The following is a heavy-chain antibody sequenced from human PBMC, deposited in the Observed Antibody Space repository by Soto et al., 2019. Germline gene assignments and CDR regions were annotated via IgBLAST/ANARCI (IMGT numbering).Heavy chain of an antibody. D-gene: IGHD3-22*01. Sequence: QVQLVQSGAEVKKPWAAVKVSCKASGYTVTIYGISWVRQAPGQGLEWVGWISGYNGNTDYAQNLQDRVTLTTDASTSSVYMELRSLRSDDTAVYYCARVDYYDSSGDYGYWGQGPLITVSS. J-gene: IGHJ4*02. CDR1: GYTVTIYG. CDR3: ARVDYYDSSGDYGY. CDR2: ISGYNGNT. V-gene: IGHV1-18*04.